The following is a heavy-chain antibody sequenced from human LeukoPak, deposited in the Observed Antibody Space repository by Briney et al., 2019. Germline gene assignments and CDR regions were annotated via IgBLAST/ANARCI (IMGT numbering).Heavy chain of an antibody. D-gene: IGHD3-22*01. CDR3: AKAFRGSGYFHYYYYYGMDV. V-gene: IGHV3-30*18. J-gene: IGHJ6*02. CDR2: ISYDGSNK. Sequence: WGSLRLSCAGSGFTFSSYGMLRLRQAPGKGLEWVAVISYDGSNKYYADYVKGRFTISRDNSKNTLYLQMNSLRAEDTAVYYCAKAFRGSGYFHYYYYYGMDVWGQGTTVTVSS. CDR1: GFTFSSYG.